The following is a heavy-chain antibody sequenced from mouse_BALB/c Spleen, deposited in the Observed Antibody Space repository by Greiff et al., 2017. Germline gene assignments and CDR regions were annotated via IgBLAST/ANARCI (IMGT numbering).Heavy chain of an antibody. CDR1: GYTFTSYW. V-gene: IGHV1S81*02. Sequence: QVQLQQPGAELVKPGASVKLSCKASGYTFTSYWMHWVKQRPGQGLEWIGEINPSNGSTNYNEKFKSKATLTVDKSSSTAYMQLSSLTSEDSAVYYCAREDGSWYFDVWGAGTTVTVSS. J-gene: IGHJ1*01. D-gene: IGHD1-1*01. CDR3: AREDGSWYFDV. CDR2: INPSNGST.